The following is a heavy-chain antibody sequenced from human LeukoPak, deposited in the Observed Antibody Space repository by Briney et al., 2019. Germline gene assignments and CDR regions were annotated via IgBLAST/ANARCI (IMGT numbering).Heavy chain of an antibody. V-gene: IGHV4-34*01. CDR3: ARSKKGYSGWFDP. CDR1: GGSFSDYY. Sequence: PSETLSLTCAVYGGSFSDYYWSWIRQPPGKGLEWIGEISHSGSTNYNPSLKSRVTISVDTSKNQFSLKLSSVTAADTAVYYCARSKKGYSGWFDPWGQGTLVTVSS. J-gene: IGHJ5*02. D-gene: IGHD2-15*01. CDR2: ISHSGST.